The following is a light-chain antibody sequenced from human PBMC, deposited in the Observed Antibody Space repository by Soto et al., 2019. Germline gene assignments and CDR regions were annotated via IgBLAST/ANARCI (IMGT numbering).Light chain of an antibody. J-gene: IGLJ1*01. V-gene: IGLV2-14*01. CDR2: EVS. CDR1: NSDVGGYNY. Sequence: QSVLTQPASVSLSPGQSLTISCTGTNSDVGGYNYVSWYQQHPGKAPKLMIFEVSNRPSGVPNRFSGSKSGNTAFLTISGLQAEDEADYHCNLYTKSTILHLVFGTGTKVTVL. CDR3: NLYTKSTILHLV.